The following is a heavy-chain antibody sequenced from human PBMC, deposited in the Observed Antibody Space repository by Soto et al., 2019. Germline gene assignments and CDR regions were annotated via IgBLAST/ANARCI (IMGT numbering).Heavy chain of an antibody. CDR1: GGSFSCYY. V-gene: IGHV4-34*01. D-gene: IGHD1-26*01. CDR3: ARSNQIVGATN. J-gene: IGHJ4*02. CDR2: INHSGST. Sequence: PSETLSRTCAVYGGSFSCYYWSWIRQPPGKGLEWIGEINHSGSTNYNPSLKSRVTISVDTSKNQFSLKLSSVTAADTAVYYCARSNQIVGATNWGQGTLVTVSS.